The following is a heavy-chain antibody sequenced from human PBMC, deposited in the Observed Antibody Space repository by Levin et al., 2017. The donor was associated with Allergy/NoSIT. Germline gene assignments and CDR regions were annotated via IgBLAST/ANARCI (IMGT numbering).Heavy chain of an antibody. V-gene: IGHV3-33*01. Sequence: SGGSLRLSCAASAFNFSSYGMHWVRQAPGKGLEWVAVIWYDGSNKFYADSVRGRFTISRDNSENTLYLQMNSLRAEDTAVYYCASGTMDTALGIATAFDYWGQGTLVTVSS. CDR1: AFNFSSYG. J-gene: IGHJ4*02. D-gene: IGHD5-18*01. CDR3: ASGTMDTALGIATAFDY. CDR2: IWYDGSNK.